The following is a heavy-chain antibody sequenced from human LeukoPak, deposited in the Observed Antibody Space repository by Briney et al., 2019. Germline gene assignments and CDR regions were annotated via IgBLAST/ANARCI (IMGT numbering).Heavy chain of an antibody. D-gene: IGHD1-26*01. V-gene: IGHV3-74*01. J-gene: IGHJ4*02. CDR3: AKDGPLVGPYYFDY. CDR1: GFSLSGYW. Sequence: GGSLRLSCVASGFSLSGYWMYWVRQAPGKGLMYISRNNGDGSTTNYADVVKGRFTMSRDNVKNTLYLQMNSLRAEDTAVYYCAKDGPLVGPYYFDYWGQGTLVTVSS. CDR2: NNGDGSTT.